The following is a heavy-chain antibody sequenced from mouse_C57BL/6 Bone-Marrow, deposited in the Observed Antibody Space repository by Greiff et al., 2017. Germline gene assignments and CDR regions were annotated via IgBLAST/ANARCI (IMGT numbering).Heavy chain of an antibody. CDR3: ARSSTCFDYFDY. CDR2: FHPYNDDT. J-gene: IGHJ2*01. CDR1: GYTFTTYP. D-gene: IGHD5-1*01. Sequence: QVQLQQSGAELVKPGASVKLSCKASGYTFTTYPIEWMKQNHGQSLEWIGNFHPYNDDTKYNEKFKGKATLTVEKSSNTVYMELSRLTSDDSAVYYCARSSTCFDYFDYWGQGTTLTVSS. V-gene: IGHV1-47*01.